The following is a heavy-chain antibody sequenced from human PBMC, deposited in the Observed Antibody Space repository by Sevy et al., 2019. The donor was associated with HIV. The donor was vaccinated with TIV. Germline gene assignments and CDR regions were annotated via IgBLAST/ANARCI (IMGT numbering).Heavy chain of an antibody. J-gene: IGHJ6*02. CDR1: GGSITSHNW. V-gene: IGHV4-4*02. Sequence: SETLSLTCAVSGGSITSHNWWSWVRQPPGKGLEWIGEIYHSGNTNYNPSLESRVTISVDKSNNQFSLKLSSVTAADTAVYYRARDLKESDYYGMDVWGQGTTVTVSS. CDR3: ARDLKESDYYGMDV. CDR2: IYHSGNT.